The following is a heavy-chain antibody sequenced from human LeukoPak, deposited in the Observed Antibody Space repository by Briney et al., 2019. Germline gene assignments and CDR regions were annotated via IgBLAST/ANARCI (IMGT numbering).Heavy chain of an antibody. CDR1: GFTVSSNY. Sequence: PGGSLRLSCAASGFTVSSNYMSWVRQAPGKGLEWVSVIYAGGSTDYADSVKGRFTISRDNSKNTVYLQMNNLRAEDTAVYYCARIPSRALDIWGQGTMVTVSS. V-gene: IGHV3-53*01. D-gene: IGHD2-21*01. CDR3: ARIPSRALDI. CDR2: IYAGGST. J-gene: IGHJ3*02.